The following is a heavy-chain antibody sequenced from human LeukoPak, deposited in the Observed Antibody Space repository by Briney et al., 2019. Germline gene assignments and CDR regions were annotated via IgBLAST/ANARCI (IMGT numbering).Heavy chain of an antibody. CDR3: ARDGGRITMIVVDIALDY. V-gene: IGHV3-33*01. CDR2: IWYDGSNK. J-gene: IGHJ4*02. CDR1: GFTLSSYG. D-gene: IGHD3-22*01. Sequence: GGSLRLSCAASGFTLSSYGMHWVRQAPGKGLEWVAVIWYDGSNKYYADSVKGRFTISRDNSKNTLYLQMNSLRAEDTAVYYCARDGGRITMIVVDIALDYWGQGTLVTVSS.